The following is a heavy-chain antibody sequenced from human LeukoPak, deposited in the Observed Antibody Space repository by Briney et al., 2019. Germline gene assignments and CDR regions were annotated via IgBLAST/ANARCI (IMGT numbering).Heavy chain of an antibody. CDR2: ISGYNGNT. CDR1: GYTFTSYG. J-gene: IGHJ5*02. V-gene: IGHV1-18*01. CDR3: ARDGYCSSTSCDTMNWFDP. Sequence: GASVKVSCKASGYTFTSYGISWVRQAPGQGLEWMGWISGYNGNTKDAQKFQGRVTMTTDTSTSTAYVELRSLRSDDTAVYYCARDGYCSSTSCDTMNWFDPWGQGTLVTVSS. D-gene: IGHD2-2*01.